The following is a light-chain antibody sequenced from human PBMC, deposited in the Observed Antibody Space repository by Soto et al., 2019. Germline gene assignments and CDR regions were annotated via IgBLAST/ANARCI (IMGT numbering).Light chain of an antibody. V-gene: IGLV4-69*01. J-gene: IGLJ2*01. CDR1: SGHSSYA. CDR3: QTWGTGLNVV. Sequence: QHVLTQSPSASASLGASVKLTCTLSSGHSSYAIAWHQQQPEKGPRYLMKLNSDGSHSKGDGIPDRFSGSSSGAERYLTISSLQSEDEADYYCQTWGTGLNVVFGGGTKLTVL. CDR2: LNSDGSH.